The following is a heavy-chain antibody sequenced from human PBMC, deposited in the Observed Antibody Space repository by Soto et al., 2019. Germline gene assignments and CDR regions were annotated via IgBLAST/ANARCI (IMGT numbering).Heavy chain of an antibody. CDR3: TREGYFTSSVGLVY. D-gene: IGHD6-6*01. CDR2: INTDGSIT. CDR1: GFTFSSYW. J-gene: IGHJ4*02. V-gene: IGHV3-74*01. Sequence: EVQLVESGGGLVQPGGSLRLSCAASGFTFSSYWMHWVRQAPGKGLVWVSRINTDGSITSDADSVKGRFTISRDNAKNTLYVQMNSLRAQHRAVYYSTREGYFTSSVGLVYWGEGILVAVSS.